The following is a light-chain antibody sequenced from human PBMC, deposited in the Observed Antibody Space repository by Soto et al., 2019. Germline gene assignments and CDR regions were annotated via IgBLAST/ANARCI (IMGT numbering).Light chain of an antibody. CDR3: QTWGTGLYVV. CDR1: SGHSSYT. CDR2: VNSDGSH. J-gene: IGLJ2*01. V-gene: IGLV4-69*01. Sequence: QPVLTQSPSASASLGASVKLTCTLSSGHSSYTIAWHQQQPEKGPRYLMKVNSDGSHTKGDGIPDRFSGSSSGAERYLTISSLQSEDEADYYCQTWGTGLYVVFGGGTKLTVL.